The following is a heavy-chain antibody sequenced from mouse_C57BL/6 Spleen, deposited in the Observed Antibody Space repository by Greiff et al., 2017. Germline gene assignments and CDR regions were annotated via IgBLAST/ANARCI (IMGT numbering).Heavy chain of an antibody. CDR3: ARDLYYGYDETYYYAMDY. Sequence: EVQLVESGGGLVKPGGSLKLSCAASGFTFSSYAMSWVRQTPEKRLEWVATISDGGSYTYYPDNVKGRFTISRDNAKNNLYLQMSHLKSEDTAMYYCARDLYYGYDETYYYAMDYWGQGTSVTVSS. CDR2: ISDGGSYT. D-gene: IGHD2-2*01. CDR1: GFTFSSYA. V-gene: IGHV5-4*01. J-gene: IGHJ4*01.